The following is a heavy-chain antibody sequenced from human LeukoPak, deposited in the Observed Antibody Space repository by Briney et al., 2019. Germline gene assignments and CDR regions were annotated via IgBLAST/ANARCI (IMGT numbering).Heavy chain of an antibody. CDR1: GFTFSSYG. Sequence: PGGSLRLSCAASGFTFSSYGMHWVRQAPGKGLEWVSYISSSSSTIYYADSVKGRFTISRDNAKNSLYLQMNSLRAEDTAVYYCARVGVDWYFDLWGRGTLVTVSS. CDR3: ARVGVDWYFDL. J-gene: IGHJ2*01. CDR2: ISSSSSTI. V-gene: IGHV3-48*01.